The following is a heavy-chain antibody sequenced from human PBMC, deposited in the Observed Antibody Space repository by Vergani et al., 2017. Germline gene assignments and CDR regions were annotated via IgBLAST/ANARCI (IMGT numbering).Heavy chain of an antibody. CDR3: ARDVGLSTIDY. CDR1: GDSINSGDYY. CDR2: IYHTGSP. V-gene: IGHV4-30-4*01. D-gene: IGHD1-14*01. J-gene: IGHJ4*02. Sequence: QVQLQESGPGLVKPSETLSLTCTVSGDSINSGDYYWSWIRQSPGKGLEWIGYIYHTGSPYYNPSLKGRFTISVDTSKNQFYLKVASVTAADTAVYYCARDVGLSTIDYWGQGALVTVSS.